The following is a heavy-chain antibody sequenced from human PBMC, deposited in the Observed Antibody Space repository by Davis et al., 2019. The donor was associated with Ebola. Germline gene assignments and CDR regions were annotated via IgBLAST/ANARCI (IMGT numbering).Heavy chain of an antibody. CDR2: INNSAST. Sequence: GPLRLSCTVPGGSIRSTSYYWGWIRQPPGKGLEWICEINNSASTTYNPSLKSRVTISVDTSKNQFSLKLSSVTAADTAVYYCARRPTVYGMDVWGQGTTVTVSS. CDR3: ARRPTVYGMDV. J-gene: IGHJ6*02. V-gene: IGHV4-39*07. CDR1: GGSIRSTSYY. D-gene: IGHD4-17*01.